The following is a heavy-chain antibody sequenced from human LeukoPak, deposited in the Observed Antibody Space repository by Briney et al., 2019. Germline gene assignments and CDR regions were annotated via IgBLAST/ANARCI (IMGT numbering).Heavy chain of an antibody. CDR2: ISGSGGST. CDR3: AKDRVVRGVIRYFDY. CDR1: GFTFSSYA. D-gene: IGHD3-10*01. Sequence: PGGSLRLSCAASGFTFSSYAMSWVRQAPGKGLEWVSAISGSGGSTYYADSVKGRFTISRDNSKNTLYLQMNSLRAEDTAVYYCAKDRVVRGVIRYFDYWGRGTLVTVSS. J-gene: IGHJ4*02. V-gene: IGHV3-23*01.